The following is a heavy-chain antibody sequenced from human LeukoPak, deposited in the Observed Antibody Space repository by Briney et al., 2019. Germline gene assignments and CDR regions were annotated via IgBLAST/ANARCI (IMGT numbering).Heavy chain of an antibody. CDR2: IRHDGTYQ. Sequence: GSLILSCAAFGFTFSSYGMHWVRQTPGKGLEWVAFIRHDGTYQQYADSVKGRFTVSRDNSKDMVYLQMNSLRTEDTAVYYCAKNRDSSDYPRDFDYWGQGTLVTVSS. D-gene: IGHD3-22*01. V-gene: IGHV3-30*02. J-gene: IGHJ4*02. CDR3: AKNRDSSDYPRDFDY. CDR1: GFTFSSYG.